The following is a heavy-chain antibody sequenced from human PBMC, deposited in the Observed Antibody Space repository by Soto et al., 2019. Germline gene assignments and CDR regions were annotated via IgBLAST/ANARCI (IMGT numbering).Heavy chain of an antibody. Sequence: PSQTLSLTCAISGDSVSSDSVTWNWIRQSPSRGLEWLGRTYYRSKWSNDYALSVRSRITVNPDTSENQFSLHLNSVTPEDTAVYYCARDGPAIYFDSWGQGTLVTVSS. CDR3: ARDGPAIYFDS. J-gene: IGHJ4*02. CDR2: TYYRSKWSN. D-gene: IGHD3-9*01. CDR1: GDSVSSDSVT. V-gene: IGHV6-1*01.